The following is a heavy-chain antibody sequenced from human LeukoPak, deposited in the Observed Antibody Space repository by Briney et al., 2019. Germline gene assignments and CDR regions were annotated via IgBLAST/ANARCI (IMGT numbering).Heavy chain of an antibody. CDR1: GYTLSDNY. V-gene: IGHV1-2*02. CDR2: IRGDTGDT. Sequence: ASVKVSCKTSGYTLSDNYMHWVRQAPGQGLEWMGWIRGDTGDTDSPQKFQGRVTMARDTSSNTAYMELSRLTFDDTARYFCARVRGNSSDYWGQGTLVTVSS. J-gene: IGHJ4*02. CDR3: ARVRGNSSDY. D-gene: IGHD6-13*01.